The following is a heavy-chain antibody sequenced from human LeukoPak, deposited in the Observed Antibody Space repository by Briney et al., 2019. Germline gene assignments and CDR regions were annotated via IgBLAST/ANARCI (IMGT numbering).Heavy chain of an antibody. D-gene: IGHD2-8*01. CDR2: MNPNSGNT. J-gene: IGHJ4*02. Sequence: ASVKVSCKASGYTFTSYDINWVRQATGQGLEWMGWMNPNSGNTGYAQKFQGRVTMTRNTSISTAYMELSSLRSEDTAVYYCAREDRYCTNGVCYTVLYFDYWGQGTLVTVSS. CDR3: AREDRYCTNGVCYTVLYFDY. V-gene: IGHV1-8*01. CDR1: GYTFTSYD.